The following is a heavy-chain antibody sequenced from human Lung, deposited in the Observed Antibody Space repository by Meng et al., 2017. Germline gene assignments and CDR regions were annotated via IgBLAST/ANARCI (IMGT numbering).Heavy chain of an antibody. J-gene: IGHJ4*02. Sequence: QVHLQQSGPGLVKPSQTRPLTCAISGVSVSSNSPAWNWIRQSPSRGLEWLGRTYYRSKWYNGYAVSVRSRITINPDTSKNQFSLQLNSVTPEDTAVYYCARSQQWLDSWGQGTLVTVSS. CDR1: GVSVSSNSPA. CDR3: ARSQQWLDS. D-gene: IGHD6-19*01. CDR2: TYYRSKWYN. V-gene: IGHV6-1*01.